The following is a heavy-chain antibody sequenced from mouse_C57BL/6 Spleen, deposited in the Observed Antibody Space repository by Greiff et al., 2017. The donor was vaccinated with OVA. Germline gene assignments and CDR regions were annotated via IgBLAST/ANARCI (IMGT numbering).Heavy chain of an antibody. CDR3: ARSAWDVGFAY. V-gene: IGHV1-61*01. J-gene: IGHJ3*01. CDR1: GYTFTSYW. CDR2: IYPSDSET. Sequence: QVQLQQPGAELVRPGSSVKLSCKASGYTFTSYWMDWVKQRPGQGLEWIGNIYPSDSETHYNQKFKDKATLSVDKSSSTSYLQLSSLTSEDSAVYYCARSAWDVGFAYWGQGTLVTVSA. D-gene: IGHD4-1*01.